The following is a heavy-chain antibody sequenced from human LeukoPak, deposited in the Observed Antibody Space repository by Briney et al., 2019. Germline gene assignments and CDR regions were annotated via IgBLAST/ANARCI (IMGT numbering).Heavy chain of an antibody. CDR2: ISSSSSYR. Sequence: GGSLRLSCAASGFTFRAHSMNWVRQAPGKGLEWVSSISSSSSYRYYADSMQGRFTISRDNAKNSLYLQMNSLRAEDTAVYYCARDAYGSGSYHAFDIWGQGTMVTVSS. CDR3: ARDAYGSGSYHAFDI. D-gene: IGHD3-10*01. CDR1: GFTFRAHS. J-gene: IGHJ3*02. V-gene: IGHV3-21*01.